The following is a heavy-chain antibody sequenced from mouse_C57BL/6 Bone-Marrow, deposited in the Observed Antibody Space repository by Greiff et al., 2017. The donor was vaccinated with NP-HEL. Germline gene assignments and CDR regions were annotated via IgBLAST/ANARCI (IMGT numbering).Heavy chain of an antibody. CDR1: EYEFPSHD. CDR2: INSDGGST. J-gene: IGHJ1*03. D-gene: IGHD2-3*01. Sequence: EVTLVESGGGLVQPGESLKLSCESNEYEFPSHDMSWVRKTPEKRLELVAAINSDGGSTYYPDTMERRFIISRDNTKKTLYLQMSSLRSEDTALYYCARLYDGYYVPYFDVWGTGTTVTVSS. CDR3: ARLYDGYYVPYFDV. V-gene: IGHV5-2*01.